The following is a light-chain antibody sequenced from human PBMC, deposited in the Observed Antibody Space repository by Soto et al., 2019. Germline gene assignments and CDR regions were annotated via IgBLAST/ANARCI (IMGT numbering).Light chain of an antibody. CDR1: SSNIGAGYD. J-gene: IGLJ2*01. Sequence: QSVLTQPPSVSGAPGQRVTISCTGGSSNIGAGYDVHWYQQLPGTAPKLLSYGNSNRPSGVPDRFSGSKSGTSASLAITGLQSEDESDYYCQSYDSSLSGYVVFGGGTKVTVL. CDR3: QSYDSSLSGYVV. V-gene: IGLV1-40*01. CDR2: GNS.